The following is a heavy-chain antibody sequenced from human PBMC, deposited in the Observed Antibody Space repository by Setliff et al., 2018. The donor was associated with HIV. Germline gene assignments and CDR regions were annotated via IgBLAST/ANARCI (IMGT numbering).Heavy chain of an antibody. V-gene: IGHV3-30*07. J-gene: IGHJ6*03. D-gene: IGHD6-13*01. CDR3: AKTTPSSIRSPYYYYMDV. CDR2: ISYDGSNT. Sequence: PGGSLRLSCAASGFTFSSYAMHWVRQAPGKELEWVAVISYDGSNTYYADSVKGRFTISRDNSKNTLYLQMNSLRAEDTAVYYCAKTTPSSIRSPYYYYMDVWGKGTTVTVSS. CDR1: GFTFSSYA.